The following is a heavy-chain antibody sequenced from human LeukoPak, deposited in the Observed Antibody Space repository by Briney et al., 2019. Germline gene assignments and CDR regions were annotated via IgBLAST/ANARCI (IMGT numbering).Heavy chain of an antibody. J-gene: IGHJ3*02. CDR3: AKSSGGTCLTTDAFDI. V-gene: IGHV3-23*01. Sequence: GSLRLSCAASRFTFSSYAMSWVRQAPGKGLEWVSVISTSGANTYYAGSVKGRFTISRDNSKNTLYLQMDSLRAEDTAVYYCAKSSGGTCLTTDAFDIWGQGTMVTVSS. CDR2: ISTSGANT. D-gene: IGHD2-15*01. CDR1: RFTFSSYA.